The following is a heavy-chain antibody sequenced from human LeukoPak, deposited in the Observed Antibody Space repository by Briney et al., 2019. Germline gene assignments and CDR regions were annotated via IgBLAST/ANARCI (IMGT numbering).Heavy chain of an antibody. CDR1: GFTFRLYA. Sequence: QSGGSLRLSCVASGFTFRLYAMTWVRQAPGKGLEWVSAISGTNLLGASGVKTYYADSVEGRFTISRDNSKNTLFLQMNSLRAEDTSVYYCAKVISGADCFFDYWGQGTLVTVSS. CDR3: AKVISGADCFFDY. J-gene: IGHJ4*02. CDR2: ISGTNLLGASGVKT. V-gene: IGHV3-23*01. D-gene: IGHD2-21*01.